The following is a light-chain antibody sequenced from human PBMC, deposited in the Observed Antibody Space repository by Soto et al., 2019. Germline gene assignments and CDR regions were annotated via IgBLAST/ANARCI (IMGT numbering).Light chain of an antibody. V-gene: IGKV1-5*01. CDR3: QQYNSYWT. CDR1: QGINNW. CDR2: DAS. J-gene: IGKJ1*01. Sequence: DIQMTQSPSSVSVSVGDRVTITCRASQGINNWLAWYQQKPGKAPKLLIYDASSLESGVPSRFSGSGSGTEFTLTISSLQPDDFATYYCQQYNSYWTSGQGTKVDIK.